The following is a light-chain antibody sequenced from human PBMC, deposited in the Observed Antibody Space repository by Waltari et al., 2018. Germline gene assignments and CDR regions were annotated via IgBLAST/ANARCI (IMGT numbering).Light chain of an antibody. J-gene: IGLJ3*02. V-gene: IGLV1-40*01. Sequence: QSVLTQPPSVSGAPGQSVTISCTGRRSNIGANYVVQWYQQLPGTAPKLLIYGNTNRPSGVPDRFSGSKSGTSASLAITGLQAEDEADYYCHSYDNSLSGSVFGGGTTLTVL. CDR3: HSYDNSLSGSV. CDR2: GNT. CDR1: RSNIGANYV.